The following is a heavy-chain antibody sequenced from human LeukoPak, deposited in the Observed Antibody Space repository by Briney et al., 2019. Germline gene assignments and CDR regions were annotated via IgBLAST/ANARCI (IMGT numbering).Heavy chain of an antibody. V-gene: IGHV4-59*01. D-gene: IGHD3-10*01. CDR1: GGSISSYY. CDR2: IYYSGST. J-gene: IGHJ4*02. CDR3: ASHYGSGSFYSPFDY. Sequence: SETLSLTCTVSGGSISSYYWSWIRQPPGKGLEWIGYIYYSGSTNYNPSLKSRVTISLDTSKNQFSLKLNSVTAADTAVYYCASHYGSGSFYSPFDYWGQGTLVTVSS.